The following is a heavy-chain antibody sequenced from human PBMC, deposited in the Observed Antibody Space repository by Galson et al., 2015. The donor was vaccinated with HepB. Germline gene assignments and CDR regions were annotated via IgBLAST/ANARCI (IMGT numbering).Heavy chain of an antibody. D-gene: IGHD3-3*01. CDR3: AASGFWSGHLNGMDV. V-gene: IGHV1-58*01. CDR1: GFTFTSSA. CDR2: IVVGSGNT. J-gene: IGHJ6*02. Sequence: SVKVSCKASGFTFTSSAVQWVRQARGQRLEWIGWIVVGSGNTNYAQKFQERVTITRDMSTSTAYMELSSLRSEDTAVYYCAASGFWSGHLNGMDVWGQGTTVTVSS.